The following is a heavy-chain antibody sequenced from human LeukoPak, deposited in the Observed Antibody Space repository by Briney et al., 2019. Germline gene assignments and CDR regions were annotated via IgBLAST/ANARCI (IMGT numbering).Heavy chain of an antibody. J-gene: IGHJ4*02. CDR1: GGSISSSTYS. V-gene: IGHV4-39*01. Sequence: SETLSLTCTVFGGSISSSTYSWGWICQPPGKGLEWIGNIYYSESTHYNPSLKSRVLIFVATSKNKFSLKLKSVTAADTDVYYCARPGNGYNRYYFEYWGQGNLVIVSS. CDR2: IYYSEST. CDR3: ARPGNGYNRYYFEY. D-gene: IGHD5-24*01.